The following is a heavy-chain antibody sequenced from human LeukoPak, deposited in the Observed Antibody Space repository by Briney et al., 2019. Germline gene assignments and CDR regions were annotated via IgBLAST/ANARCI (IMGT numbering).Heavy chain of an antibody. Sequence: PSETLSLTCTVSGGSISSYYWSWIRQPPGKGLEWIGYIYYSGSTNYNPSLKSRVTISVDTSKNQFSLKLSSVTAADTAIYYCARHRHMPVVVIGPFDIWGQGTKVTVSS. V-gene: IGHV4-59*08. J-gene: IGHJ3*02. CDR1: GGSISSYY. CDR2: IYYSGST. CDR3: ARHRHMPVVVIGPFDI. D-gene: IGHD3-22*01.